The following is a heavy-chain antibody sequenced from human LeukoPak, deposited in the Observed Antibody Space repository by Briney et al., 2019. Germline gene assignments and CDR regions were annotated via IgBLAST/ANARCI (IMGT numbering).Heavy chain of an antibody. V-gene: IGHV3-49*04. D-gene: IGHD3-10*01. J-gene: IGHJ4*02. CDR2: IRSSHHGATR. CDR1: GFSFNDYI. CDR3: TRDRWGRWFGELLGFDN. Sequence: GGSLRLSCQASGFSFNDYIMSWVRQAPGKGLEWIAFIRSSHHGATREYAASVKGRFIISRDDSKNIAYLQMDSLKTEDTGVYFCTRDRWGRWFGELLGFDNWGQGTLLTVSS.